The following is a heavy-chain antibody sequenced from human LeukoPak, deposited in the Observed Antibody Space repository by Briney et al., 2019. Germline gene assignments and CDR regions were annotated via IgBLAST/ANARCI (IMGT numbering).Heavy chain of an antibody. CDR2: IFSSDEK. D-gene: IGHD3-9*01. V-gene: IGHV2-26*01. CDR3: ARTSDYDVLSGYIYWYFDL. CDR1: GFSLSNGGMG. Sequence: SGPVLVKPTETLTLTCTVSGFSLSNGGMGVSWIRQPPGKALEWLAHIFSSDEKAYSTSLKSRLSISKDTSKSQVVLSMTNMEPVDTGTYFCARTSDYDVLSGYIYWYFDLWGRGTLVTVSS. J-gene: IGHJ2*01.